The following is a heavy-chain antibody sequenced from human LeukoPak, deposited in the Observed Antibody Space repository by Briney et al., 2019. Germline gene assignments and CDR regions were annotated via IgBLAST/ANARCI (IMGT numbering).Heavy chain of an antibody. CDR1: GFSFSASS. CDR3: TREGGSTDAGF. J-gene: IGHJ4*02. D-gene: IGHD5/OR15-5a*01. V-gene: IGHV3-21*06. CDR2: IFGDGPGL. Sequence: RGSLRLSCEASGFSFSASSMNWVRQAPGKGLEWVSSIFGDGPGLYYADSVKGRFTISRDNGKNSVYLEMNSLRDDDTAVYYCTREGGSTDAGFWGQGTLATVSS.